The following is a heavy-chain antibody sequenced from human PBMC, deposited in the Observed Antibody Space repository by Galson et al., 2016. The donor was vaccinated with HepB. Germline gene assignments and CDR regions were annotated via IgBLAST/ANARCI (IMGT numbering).Heavy chain of an antibody. V-gene: IGHV3-7*01. J-gene: IGHJ6*02. D-gene: IGHD2-2*01. CDR1: GFTSSGYW. CDR3: ARERWYQELSTWYYCGLDV. Sequence: SLRLSCAASGFTSSGYWMNWVRQAPGKRLEWLASISGDGSVQYYVDSVKGRFTISRDNVENSLFLQLSSLRGEDTAVYYCARERWYQELSTWYYCGLDVWGQGTTVTVSS. CDR2: ISGDGSVQ.